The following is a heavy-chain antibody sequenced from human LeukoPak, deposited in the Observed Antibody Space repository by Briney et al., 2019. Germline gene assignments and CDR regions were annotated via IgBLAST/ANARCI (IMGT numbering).Heavy chain of an antibody. D-gene: IGHD3-3*01. CDR3: ARGPGLYDFWSGYQFDP. CDR2: ISAYNGNT. V-gene: IGHV1-18*01. Sequence: GASVKVSCKASGYTFTSYGISWVRQAPGQGLEWMGWISAYNGNTNYAQKLQGRVTMTTDTSTSTAYMELRSLRSDDTAVHYCARGPGLYDFWSGYQFDPWGQGTLVTVSS. J-gene: IGHJ5*02. CDR1: GYTFTSYG.